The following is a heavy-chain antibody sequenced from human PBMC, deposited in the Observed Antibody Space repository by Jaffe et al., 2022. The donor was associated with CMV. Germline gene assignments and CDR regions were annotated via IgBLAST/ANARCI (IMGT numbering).Heavy chain of an antibody. CDR1: GFTFSSYG. J-gene: IGHJ6*02. CDR3: ARGTLRFLEWLRPLRDYYGMDV. D-gene: IGHD3-3*01. CDR2: ISYDGSNK. V-gene: IGHV3-30*03. Sequence: QVQLVESGGGVVQPGRSLRLSCAASGFTFSSYGMHWVRQAPGKGLEWVAVISYDGSNKYYADSVKGRFTISRDNSKNTLYLQMNSLRAEDTAVYYCARGTLRFLEWLRPLRDYYGMDVWGQGTTVTVSS.